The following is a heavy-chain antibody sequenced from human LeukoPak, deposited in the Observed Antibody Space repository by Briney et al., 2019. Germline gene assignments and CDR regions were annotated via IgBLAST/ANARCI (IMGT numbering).Heavy chain of an antibody. CDR1: RFTFSSYS. V-gene: IGHV3-21*01. Sequence: GGSLRLSCAASRFTFSSYSMIWVRQAPGKGLEWVSSISSSSSSISYADSVKGRFTISRDNAKNSLYLQMNSLRAEDTAVYYCARASKYYYDSSGYPLDYWGQGTLVTVSS. CDR3: ARASKYYYDSSGYPLDY. CDR2: ISSSSSSI. J-gene: IGHJ4*02. D-gene: IGHD3-22*01.